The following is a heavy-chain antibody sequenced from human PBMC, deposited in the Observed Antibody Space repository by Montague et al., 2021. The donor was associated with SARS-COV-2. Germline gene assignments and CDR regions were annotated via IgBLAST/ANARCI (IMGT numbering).Heavy chain of an antibody. D-gene: IGHD3-10*01. Sequence: SRRLSSAASGFPFSNSAMNWFRQAPGKGLEWVSGSSGSDGGTHYADSVKGRFTISRDNSKNVLYLQMNSLRAEDTALYYCAKDSYYYGLGYGMDVWGQGTTVTVSS. CDR1: GFPFSNSA. V-gene: IGHV3-23*01. J-gene: IGHJ6*02. CDR3: AKDSYYYGLGYGMDV. CDR2: SSGSDGGT.